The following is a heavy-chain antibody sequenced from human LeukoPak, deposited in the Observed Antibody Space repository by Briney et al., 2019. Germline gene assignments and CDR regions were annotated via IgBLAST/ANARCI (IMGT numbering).Heavy chain of an antibody. CDR3: ARGPSSAWYGTDY. V-gene: IGHV3-23*01. J-gene: IGHJ4*02. Sequence: GGSLRLSCAASGFTFAGYAMSWVRQAPGKGLEWVSVISGGGGSTYYADSVKGRFTISRDNAKNTLYLQMNSLSAEDTAVYYCARGPSSAWYGTDYWGQGTLVTVSS. D-gene: IGHD6-19*01. CDR1: GFTFAGYA. CDR2: ISGGGGST.